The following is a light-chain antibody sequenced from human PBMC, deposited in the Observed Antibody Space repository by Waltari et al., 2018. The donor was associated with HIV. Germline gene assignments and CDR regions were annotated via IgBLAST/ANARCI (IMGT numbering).Light chain of an antibody. CDR3: CSYAGTYTFVV. CDR1: SSDVGSYNY. CDR2: DVS. V-gene: IGLV2-11*01. J-gene: IGLJ2*01. Sequence: QSALTQPRSLSGSPGQSVTISCTGTSSDVGSYNYVSCYQHHPGKAPNLILYDVSERPSGVPDRFAGSKSGQTEALTISGLQAEDEADYYCCSYAGTYTFVVFGGGTKLTVL.